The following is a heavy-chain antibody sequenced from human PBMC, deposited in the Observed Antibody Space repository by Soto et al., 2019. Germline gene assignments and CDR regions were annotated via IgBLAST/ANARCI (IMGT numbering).Heavy chain of an antibody. D-gene: IGHD3-9*01. CDR3: AKMYYDILTGYYSVYYYGMDV. CDR2: ISYDGSNK. V-gene: IGHV3-30*18. CDR1: GFTFSSYG. Sequence: QVQLVESGGGVVQPGRSLRLSCAASGFTFSSYGMHWVRQAPGKGLEWVAVISYDGSNKYYADSVKGRFTISRDNSKNTLYLQMNSLRAEDTAVYYCAKMYYDILTGYYSVYYYGMDVWGQGTTVTVSS. J-gene: IGHJ6*02.